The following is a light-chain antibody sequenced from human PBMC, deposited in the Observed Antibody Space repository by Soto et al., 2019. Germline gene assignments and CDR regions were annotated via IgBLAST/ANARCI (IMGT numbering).Light chain of an antibody. CDR3: CSYEGSNTPYV. Sequence: QSVLTQPASVSGSPGQSITISCTGTSSDVGSYDRVSWYQHHPGKAPKLMIYEGSKRPSAVSNRFSGSKSGNTASLTISGLQAEDEPDYYCCSYEGSNTPYVFGTGTKVTVL. V-gene: IGLV2-23*01. CDR1: SSDVGSYDR. CDR2: EGS. J-gene: IGLJ1*01.